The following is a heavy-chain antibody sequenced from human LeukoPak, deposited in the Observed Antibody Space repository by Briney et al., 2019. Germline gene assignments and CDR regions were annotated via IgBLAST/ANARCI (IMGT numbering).Heavy chain of an antibody. Sequence: GGSLRPSCAASGFTFSDYYMSWIRQAPGKGLEWVSYISSSGSTIYYADSVKGRFTISRDYAKNSLYLQLNSLKTEDTAVYYCTTGLRSDGYPPHDYWGQGTLVTVSS. J-gene: IGHJ4*02. CDR2: ISSSGSTI. CDR1: GFTFSDYY. CDR3: TTGLRSDGYPPHDY. D-gene: IGHD5-24*01. V-gene: IGHV3-11*01.